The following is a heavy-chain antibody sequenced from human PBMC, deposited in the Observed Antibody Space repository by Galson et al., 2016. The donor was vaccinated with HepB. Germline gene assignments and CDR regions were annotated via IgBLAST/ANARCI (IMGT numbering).Heavy chain of an antibody. CDR1: GFTFSNAW. V-gene: IGHV3-15*01. J-gene: IGHJ4*02. CDR3: IIDAPGDRYFF. Sequence: SLRLSCAASGFTFSNAWMTWVRQAPGKGLEWVGRIKSKSDGGTTEYSAPVKGRFIISRDDSKSMLSLQMNNLRTEDTAVYYCIIDAPGDRYFFWGQGTLVTVSS. CDR2: IKSKSDGGTT. D-gene: IGHD2-21*02.